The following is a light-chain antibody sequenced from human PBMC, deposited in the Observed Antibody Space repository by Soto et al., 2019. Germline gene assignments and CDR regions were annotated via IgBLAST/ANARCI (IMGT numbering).Light chain of an antibody. CDR3: LLTFGDVRV. V-gene: IGLV7-46*01. Sequence: QAVVTQEPSLTVSPGGTVTLTCASTTGAVTSGHYPYWFQQKPGQAPRTLIYDTNNRHSWAPARFSGSLLGGNAALTLSGAPPEDEAEYYCLLTFGDVRVFGGGTQLTVL. CDR2: DTN. J-gene: IGLJ7*01. CDR1: TGAVTSGHY.